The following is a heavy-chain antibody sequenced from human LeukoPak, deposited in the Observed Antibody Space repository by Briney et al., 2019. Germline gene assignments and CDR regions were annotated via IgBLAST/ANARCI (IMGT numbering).Heavy chain of an antibody. J-gene: IGHJ4*02. CDR2: ISGSGGSA. V-gene: IGHV3-23*01. CDR3: AKAEQQLAAYFDY. Sequence: GGSLRLSGAASGFTFSSYAMSWVRQPPGKGLEWVSVISGSGGSAHYADSVKGRFTISRDNSKNTLYLQMNSLRAEDTAVYYCAKAEQQLAAYFDYWGQGTLVTVSS. D-gene: IGHD6-13*01. CDR1: GFTFSSYA.